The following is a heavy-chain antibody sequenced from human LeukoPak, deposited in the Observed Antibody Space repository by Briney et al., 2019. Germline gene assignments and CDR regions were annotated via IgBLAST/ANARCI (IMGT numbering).Heavy chain of an antibody. CDR1: GFTFSSYA. Sequence: PGGSLRLSCAASGFTFSSYAMSWVRQAPGKGLEWASAISGSGGSTYYADSVKGRFTISRDNSKNTLYLQMNSLRAEDTAVYYCAKDPQGIAAAKGPRPYRNWFDPWGQGTLVTVSS. J-gene: IGHJ5*02. V-gene: IGHV3-23*01. CDR3: AKDPQGIAAAKGPRPYRNWFDP. CDR2: ISGSGGST. D-gene: IGHD6-13*01.